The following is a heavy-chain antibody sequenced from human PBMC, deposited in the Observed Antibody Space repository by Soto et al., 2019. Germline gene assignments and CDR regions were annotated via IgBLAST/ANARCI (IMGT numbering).Heavy chain of an antibody. CDR2: IYYSGST. Sequence: SETLSLTCTVSGGSISSSSYYWGWIRQPPGKGLEWIGSIYYSGSTYYNPSLKSRVTISGDTSKNQFSLKLRSVTAADTAVYYCAREGILTGYYIVPYGMDVWGQGTTVTVSS. CDR3: AREGILTGYYIVPYGMDV. CDR1: GGSISSSSYY. J-gene: IGHJ6*02. D-gene: IGHD3-9*01. V-gene: IGHV4-39*02.